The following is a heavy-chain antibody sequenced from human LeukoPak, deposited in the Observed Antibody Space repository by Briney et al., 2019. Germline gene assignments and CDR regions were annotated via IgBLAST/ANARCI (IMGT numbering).Heavy chain of an antibody. Sequence: KPSETLSLTCAVSGYSISSGYYWGWIRQPPGKGLEWIGSIYHSGSTYYNPSLKSRVTISVDTSKNQFSLKLSSVTAADTAVYYCARGIGTSYESSRDAFDIWGQGTMVTVSS. CDR1: GYSISSGYY. CDR3: ARGIGTSYESSRDAFDI. CDR2: IYHSGST. V-gene: IGHV4-38-2*01. J-gene: IGHJ3*02. D-gene: IGHD3-22*01.